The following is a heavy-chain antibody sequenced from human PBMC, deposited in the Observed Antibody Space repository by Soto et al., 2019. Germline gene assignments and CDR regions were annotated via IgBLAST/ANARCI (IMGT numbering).Heavy chain of an antibody. D-gene: IGHD6-6*01. CDR1: GGTVSAYT. CDR3: ARENGTSSLDY. V-gene: IGHV1-69*02. J-gene: IGHJ4*02. CDR2: IISILDIP. Sequence: QVQLVQSGAEVKKPGSSVKVSCEAAGGTVSAYTINLVRQAPGQGLEWMGRIISILDIPNYAQKFQGRLTIIADTSTSTTYMELRNLRSEDTATYYCARENGTSSLDYWGQGTLVTVSS.